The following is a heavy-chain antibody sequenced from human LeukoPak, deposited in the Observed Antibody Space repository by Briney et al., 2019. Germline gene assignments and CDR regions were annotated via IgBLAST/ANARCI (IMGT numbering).Heavy chain of an antibody. CDR1: GGSISSYY. CDR3: ARRVAVTGRDYFDY. D-gene: IGHD2-21*02. J-gene: IGHJ4*02. Sequence: SGTLSLTCAVSGGSISSYYWTWIRQPPGKGLEWIGYIYYSGSTNYNPSLKSRVTISVDTSKNQFSLKLSSVTAADTAVYYCARRVAVTGRDYFDYWGQGTLVTVSS. CDR2: IYYSGST. V-gene: IGHV4-59*01.